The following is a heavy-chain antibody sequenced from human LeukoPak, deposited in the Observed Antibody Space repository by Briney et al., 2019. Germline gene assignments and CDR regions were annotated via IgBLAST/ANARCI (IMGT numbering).Heavy chain of an antibody. CDR1: GGSFSGYY. V-gene: IGHV4-34*01. CDR2: INHSGST. D-gene: IGHD1-26*01. Sequence: SETLSLTCAVYGGSFSGYYWSWIRQPPGKGLEWIGEINHSGSTNYNPSLKSRVTISADTSKNQFSLKLSSVTAADTAVYYCARESGTPSGAFDIWGQGTMVTVSS. J-gene: IGHJ3*02. CDR3: ARESGTPSGAFDI.